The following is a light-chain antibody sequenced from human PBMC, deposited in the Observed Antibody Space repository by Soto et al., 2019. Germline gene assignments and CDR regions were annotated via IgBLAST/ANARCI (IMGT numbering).Light chain of an antibody. J-gene: IGLJ2*01. Sequence: QSVLTQPPSASASLGASVTLTCTLSSGYSNYKVDWYQQRPGKGPRFVMRVGTGGIVGSKGDGIPDGFSVLGSGLNRYLTIKNDQEADESGHHGGADHRSGSNVVVVFSGGTKLA. CDR2: VGTGGIVG. CDR1: SGYSNYK. V-gene: IGLV9-49*01. CDR3: GADHRSGSNVVVV.